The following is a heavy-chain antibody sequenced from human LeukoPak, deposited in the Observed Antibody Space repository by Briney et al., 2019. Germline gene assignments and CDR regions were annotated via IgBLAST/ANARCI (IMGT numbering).Heavy chain of an antibody. V-gene: IGHV3-7*02. CDR2: IMQDGSEK. CDR1: GFTLSYYW. D-gene: IGHD5-24*01. Sequence: PGGSLRLSCAASGFTLSYYWMTWVRRAPGKGLEWVANIMQDGSEKYYVDSVKGRFTISRDNAKNSLYLQMNSLRAEDTAVYYCAGHSAGYTTFFDYWGQGTLVTVSS. J-gene: IGHJ4*02. CDR3: AGHSAGYTTFFDY.